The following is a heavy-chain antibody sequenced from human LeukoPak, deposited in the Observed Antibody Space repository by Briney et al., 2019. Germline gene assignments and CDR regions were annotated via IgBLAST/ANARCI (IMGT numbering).Heavy chain of an antibody. V-gene: IGHV3-49*04. Sequence: SLLLSCAASGFTFSSYSMEWVRQAPGKGLEWVGFIRSKAYGGTTEYAASVKGRFTISRDDSKSIAYLQMNSLKTEDTAVYYCTRVLRGYGGYYFDYGGRETGDTVSS. J-gene: IGHJ4*02. CDR1: GFTFSSYS. CDR3: TRVLRGYGGYYFDY. CDR2: IRSKAYGGTT. D-gene: IGHD4-23*01.